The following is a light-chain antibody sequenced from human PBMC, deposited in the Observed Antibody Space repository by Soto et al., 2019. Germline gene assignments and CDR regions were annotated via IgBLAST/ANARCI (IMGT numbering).Light chain of an antibody. CDR2: SNS. CDR3: AVRDDSLNGPV. CDR1: ISNIGSNT. V-gene: IGLV1-44*01. Sequence: QSVLTQPPSASGTPGQSVTISCSGSISNIGSNTVNWYQQLPRTAPKLLLFSNSQRPSGVPDRFSGSKSGNSASLAISGLQSEDEADYYCAVRDDSLNGPVFGGGTKLTVL. J-gene: IGLJ2*01.